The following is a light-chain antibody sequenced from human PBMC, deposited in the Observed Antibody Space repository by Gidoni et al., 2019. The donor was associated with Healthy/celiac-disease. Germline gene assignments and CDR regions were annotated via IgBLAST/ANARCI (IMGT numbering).Light chain of an antibody. V-gene: IGLV2-14*01. CDR2: DVS. J-gene: IGLJ1*01. CDR3: SSYTSSSTYV. CDR1: SSDVGGYNY. Sequence: QSALTHPASVSASPGQSITISCTGTSSDVGGYNYVSWYQQHPGKAPKLMIYDVSKRPSGVSNRFSGSKSGNTASLTISGLQAEDEADYYCSSYTSSSTYVFGTGTKVTVL.